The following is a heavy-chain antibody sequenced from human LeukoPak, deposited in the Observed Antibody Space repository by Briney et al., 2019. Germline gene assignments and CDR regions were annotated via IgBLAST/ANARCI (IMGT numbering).Heavy chain of an antibody. CDR1: GGSFSGYY. CDR2: INHSGST. Sequence: SETLSLTCAVYGGSFSGYYWSWIRQPPGKGLEWIGEINHSGSTNYNPSLKSRVTISVDTSKNQFSLKLSSVTAADTAVYYCASLYYYDSSGPREIAFDIWGQGTMVTVSS. CDR3: ASLYYYDSSGPREIAFDI. J-gene: IGHJ3*02. D-gene: IGHD3-22*01. V-gene: IGHV4-34*01.